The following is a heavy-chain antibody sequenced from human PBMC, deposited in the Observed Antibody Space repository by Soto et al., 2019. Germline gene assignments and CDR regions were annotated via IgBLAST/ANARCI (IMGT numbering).Heavy chain of an antibody. Sequence: QITLKESGPTLVKPTQTLTLTCTFSGFSLYTSGVGVGWIRQPPGKALEWLALIYWDDHERYNPSLQSRLTITTHTSLSRCVLTTTTLDAVDTVTYYCSLIREAPLVRGALDFWGQRPLVTVSS. CDR2: IYWDDHE. V-gene: IGHV2-5*02. CDR1: GFSLYTSGVG. CDR3: SLIREAPLVRGALDF. D-gene: IGHD6-13*01. J-gene: IGHJ4*02.